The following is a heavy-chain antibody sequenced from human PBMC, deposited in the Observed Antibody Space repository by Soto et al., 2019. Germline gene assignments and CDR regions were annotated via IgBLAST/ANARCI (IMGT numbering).Heavy chain of an antibody. J-gene: IGHJ4*02. V-gene: IGHV1-69*02. CDR1: GGTFSSYT. Sequence: QVQLVQSGAEVKKPGSSVKVSCKASGGTFSSYTISWVRQAPGQGLEWMGRIIPIRGIANYAQKFQGRVTITADKSTSTAYMELSSLRPEDTAVYYCARGRNITIFGVVMPFDYWGQGTLVTVSS. CDR3: ARGRNITIFGVVMPFDY. CDR2: IIPIRGIA. D-gene: IGHD3-3*01.